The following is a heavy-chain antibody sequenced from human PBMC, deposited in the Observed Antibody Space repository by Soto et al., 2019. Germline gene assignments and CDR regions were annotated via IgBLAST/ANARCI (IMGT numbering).Heavy chain of an antibody. J-gene: IGHJ4*02. Sequence: ASVKGSCKAAGYTFTNYGISWVRQAPGQGLEWMGWVSGYNGNTNYAQNLRGRLIMTTDTSTSTAYMELRTLRFDDTAVYYCARDEGSHGFDSWGQGTLVTVSS. CDR3: ARDEGSHGFDS. D-gene: IGHD6-19*01. CDR1: GYTFTNYG. V-gene: IGHV1-18*04. CDR2: VSGYNGNT.